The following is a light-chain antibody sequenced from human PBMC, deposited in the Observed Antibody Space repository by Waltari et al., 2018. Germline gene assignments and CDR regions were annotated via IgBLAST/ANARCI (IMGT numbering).Light chain of an antibody. CDR1: QSLPTSN. V-gene: IGKV3-20*01. CDR3: LQYDVLPFA. CDR2: GAS. J-gene: IGKJ3*01. Sequence: DIVLTQSPATLSLSPGERASLSCRASQSLPTSNLAWYQQKPGQPPRLLFYGASRRATGIPDRFSGSGTGTDFSLTITRLEPEDFATYDCLQYDVLPFAFGAGTTVDV.